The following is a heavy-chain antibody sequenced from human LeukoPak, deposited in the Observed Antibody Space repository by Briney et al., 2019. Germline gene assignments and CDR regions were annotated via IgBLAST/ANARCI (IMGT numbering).Heavy chain of an antibody. J-gene: IGHJ4*02. D-gene: IGHD6-6*01. V-gene: IGHV4-34*01. Sequence: SETLSLTCAVSGGSFSGDYWSWIRQPPGKGLEWIGEINHSGSTNYNPSLKSRVTISVDTSKNQFSLKLSSVTAADTAVYYCARALPSSSDPFDYWGQGTLVTVSS. CDR3: ARALPSSSDPFDY. CDR1: GGSFSGDY. CDR2: INHSGST.